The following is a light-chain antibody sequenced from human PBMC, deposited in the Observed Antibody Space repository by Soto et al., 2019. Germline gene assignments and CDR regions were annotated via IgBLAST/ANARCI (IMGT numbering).Light chain of an antibody. CDR1: QSVSNQ. CDR3: QQYGSSPPIT. J-gene: IGKJ5*01. Sequence: EVVVTQSPATLSVSPGARATLSCRASQSVSNQIAWYQQRPGQAPRLLVFGASLRATGIPVRFSGSGSGTNFTLTISSLQSEDFAVYYCQQYGSSPPITFGQGTRLEIK. CDR2: GAS. V-gene: IGKV3-15*01.